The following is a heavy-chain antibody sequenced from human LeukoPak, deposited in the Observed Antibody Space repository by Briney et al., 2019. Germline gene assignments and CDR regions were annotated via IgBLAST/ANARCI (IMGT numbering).Heavy chain of an antibody. CDR3: ARDGGSGYYLNSYDC. CDR2: ISTYSGNT. D-gene: IGHD3-22*01. V-gene: IGHV1-18*01. CDR1: GYTFTSYG. Sequence: ASVKLSCKASGYTFTSYGISWVRQAPGQGLEWVGWISTYSGNTNYPQKLQGRVTMTTDPSTSTAYMELRRLRSDDTAVYYCARDGGSGYYLNSYDCGGQGTLVTVSS. J-gene: IGHJ4*02.